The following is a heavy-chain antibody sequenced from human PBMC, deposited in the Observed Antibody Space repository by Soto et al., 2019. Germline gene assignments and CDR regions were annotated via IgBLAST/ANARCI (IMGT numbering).Heavy chain of an antibody. CDR3: AKRRGARGHFDY. Sequence: GGSLRLSCAASGFTFSSYAMGWVRQGPGKGLEWVAVVSIGGSTHYADSVRGRFTISRENSKNTLSLQMNSLTAEDTAVYFCAKRRGARGHFDYWGQGALVTVSS. CDR1: GFTFSSYA. J-gene: IGHJ4*02. V-gene: IGHV3-23*01. CDR2: VSIGGST. D-gene: IGHD2-15*01.